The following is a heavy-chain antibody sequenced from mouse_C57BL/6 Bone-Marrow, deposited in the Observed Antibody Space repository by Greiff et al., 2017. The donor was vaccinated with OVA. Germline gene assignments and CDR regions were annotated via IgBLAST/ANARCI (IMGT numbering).Heavy chain of an antibody. CDR2: ISDGGSYT. CDR1: GFTFSSYA. CDR3: ARDYYGSSPFDY. Sequence: EVQVVESGGGLVKPGGSLKLSCAASGFTFSSYAMSWVRQTPEKRLELVATISDGGSYTYYPDNVKGRFTISRDNAKNNLYLQMSHLKSEDTAMYYCARDYYGSSPFDYWGQGTTLTVSS. D-gene: IGHD1-1*01. V-gene: IGHV5-4*01. J-gene: IGHJ2*01.